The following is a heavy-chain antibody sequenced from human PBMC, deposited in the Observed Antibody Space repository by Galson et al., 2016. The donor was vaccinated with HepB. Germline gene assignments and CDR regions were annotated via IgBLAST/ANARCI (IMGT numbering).Heavy chain of an antibody. CDR3: ARGRGYTYGYGRYFDY. J-gene: IGHJ4*02. Sequence: SLRLSCAASTFTFSDYSMNWVRQAPGKGLEWVSFISGRSSYIYYADSVEGRFTVSRDNAKNSLYLQMNSLRAEDTAVYYCARGRGYTYGYGRYFDYWDQGTLVTVSS. CDR1: TFTFSDYS. V-gene: IGHV3-21*01. CDR2: ISGRSSYI. D-gene: IGHD5-18*01.